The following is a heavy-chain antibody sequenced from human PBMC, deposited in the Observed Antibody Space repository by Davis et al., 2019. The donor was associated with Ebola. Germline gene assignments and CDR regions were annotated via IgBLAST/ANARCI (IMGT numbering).Heavy chain of an antibody. Sequence: SETLSLTCAVYGGSFSGYYWNWIRQPPGKGLEWIGEINHSGSTNYNPSLKSRVTISVDTSKNQFSLKLSSVTAADTAVYYCARGGRWLTWGTWGQGTLVTVSS. J-gene: IGHJ5*02. V-gene: IGHV4-34*01. CDR3: ARGGRWLTWGT. CDR2: INHSGST. D-gene: IGHD5-24*01. CDR1: GGSFSGYY.